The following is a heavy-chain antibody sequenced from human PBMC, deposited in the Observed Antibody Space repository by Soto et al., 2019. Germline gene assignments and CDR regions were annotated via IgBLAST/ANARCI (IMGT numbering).Heavy chain of an antibody. CDR3: ARDPGWGNYYYDSSAPLDH. J-gene: IGHJ4*02. D-gene: IGHD3-22*01. CDR2: IIPNLGIA. Sequence: QVQLVQSGAEVKKPGSSVKVSCKASGGTFSSYTISSVRQAPGQGLEWMGRIIPNLGIANYAQKFPGRVTTTADDAKSTAYMELSRLGSEDTAVYYCARDPGWGNYYYDSSAPLDHWGQGTLVTVSS. CDR1: GGTFSSYT. V-gene: IGHV1-69*08.